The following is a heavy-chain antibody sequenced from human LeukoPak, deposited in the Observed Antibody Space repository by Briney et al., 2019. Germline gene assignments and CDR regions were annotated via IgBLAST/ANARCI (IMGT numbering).Heavy chain of an antibody. J-gene: IGHJ4*02. CDR2: IFYSGST. D-gene: IGHD6-13*01. CDR1: GGSINTFY. Sequence: SETLSLTCTVSGGSINTFYWSWIRQPPGKGLEWIGYIFYSGSTNYNPSLKSRVTISVDTSKSQFSLRLNSVTAADTAVYYCAVEAVAAAMFDYWGQGTLVTVSS. V-gene: IGHV4-59*01. CDR3: AVEAVAAAMFDY.